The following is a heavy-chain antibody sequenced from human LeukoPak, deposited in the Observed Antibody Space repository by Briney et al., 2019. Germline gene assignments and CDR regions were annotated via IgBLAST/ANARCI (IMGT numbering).Heavy chain of an antibody. CDR2: IYSGGDT. CDR1: GFTFSNYA. CDR3: AGAAAAAAPFDY. D-gene: IGHD6-13*01. V-gene: IGHV3-66*01. J-gene: IGHJ4*02. Sequence: PGGSLRLSCTASGFTFSNYALHWVRQAPGKGLEWVSVIYSGGDTYYADSVKGRFSISRDDSKNTLYLQVNSLRAEDTAVYYCAGAAAAAAPFDYWGQGTLVTVSS.